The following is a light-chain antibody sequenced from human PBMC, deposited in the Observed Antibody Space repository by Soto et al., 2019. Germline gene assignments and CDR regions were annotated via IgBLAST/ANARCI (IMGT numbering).Light chain of an antibody. Sequence: DIQLTQSPSFLSASVGDRVTITCRASQGISSSLAWYQQKPGKAPKLLIYAASTLQSGVPSRFSGSGSGTEFTLTSSSLQPEDFATYHCQQLISNPYTFGQGTKLEIK. CDR2: AAS. V-gene: IGKV1-9*01. CDR1: QGISSS. CDR3: QQLISNPYT. J-gene: IGKJ2*01.